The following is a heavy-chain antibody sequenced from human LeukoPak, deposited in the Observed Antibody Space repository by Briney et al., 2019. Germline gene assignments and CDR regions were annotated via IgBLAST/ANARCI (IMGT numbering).Heavy chain of an antibody. J-gene: IGHJ4*02. CDR1: GGSISSDY. Sequence: SETLSLTCTVSGGSISSDYWSWVRQPPGKGLEWIGYIHYSGSTNYNPSLKSRVTLSVDKSKNQFSLKVRSVTAADTAVYYCARLGRKTSVVPPDFDYWGQGTLVTVSS. CDR3: ARLGRKTSVVPPDFDY. CDR2: IHYSGST. V-gene: IGHV4-59*01. D-gene: IGHD4-23*01.